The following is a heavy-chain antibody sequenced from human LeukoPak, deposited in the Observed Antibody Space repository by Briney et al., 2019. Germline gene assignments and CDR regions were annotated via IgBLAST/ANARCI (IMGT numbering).Heavy chain of an antibody. CDR3: ARQDHGMDV. J-gene: IGHJ6*02. CDR1: GGSVSTYY. V-gene: IGHV4-59*08. Sequence: SETLSLTSTVSGGSVSTYYWSWFRQPPGKGLEWIGYIYYRGSTNYNSSLKSRVTISVDTSKNKFSLKLSSVTAADTAVYYCARQDHGMDVWGQGTTVTVSS. CDR2: IYYRGST.